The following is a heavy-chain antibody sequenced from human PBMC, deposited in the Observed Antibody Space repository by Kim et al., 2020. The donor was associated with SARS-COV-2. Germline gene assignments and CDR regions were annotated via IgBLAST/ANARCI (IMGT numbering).Heavy chain of an antibody. D-gene: IGHD1-26*01. Sequence: SETLSLTCTVSGGSISSYYWSWIRQPPGKGLEWIGYIYYSGSTNYNPSLKSRVTISVDTSKNQFSLKLSSVTAADTAVYYCARARGWELLAYYYGMDVWGQGTTVTVSS. J-gene: IGHJ6*02. V-gene: IGHV4-59*01. CDR3: ARARGWELLAYYYGMDV. CDR2: IYYSGST. CDR1: GGSISSYY.